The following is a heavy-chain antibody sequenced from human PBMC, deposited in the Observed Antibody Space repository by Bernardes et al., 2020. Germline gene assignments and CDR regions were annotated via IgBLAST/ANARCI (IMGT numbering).Heavy chain of an antibody. V-gene: IGHV1-18*01. J-gene: IGHJ4*02. CDR1: GYTFTSYG. Sequence: ASVKVSCKASGYTFTSYGIIWVRQAPGQGLEWMGWISAYNGNTNYAQKLQGRVTMTTDTSTSTAYMELRSLRSDDTAVYYCARGRVGQWLVQGAPFDYWGQGTLVTVSS. CDR3: ARGRVGQWLVQGAPFDY. CDR2: ISAYNGNT. D-gene: IGHD6-19*01.